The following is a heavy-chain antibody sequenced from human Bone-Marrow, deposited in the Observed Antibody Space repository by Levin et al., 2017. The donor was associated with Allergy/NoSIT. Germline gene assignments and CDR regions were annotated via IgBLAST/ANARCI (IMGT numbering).Heavy chain of an antibody. J-gene: IGHJ6*02. CDR3: ARGFTEDV. D-gene: IGHD1-14*01. CDR1: GFTFSNYW. Sequence: GESLKISCVASGFTFSNYWMTWVRQAPGKGLEWVANIKQDGSDKHYVDSMKGRFTVSRDNAKNSLYLQMNNLRAEDTAVYYCARGFTEDVWGQGTTVTV. CDR2: IKQDGSDK. V-gene: IGHV3-7*04.